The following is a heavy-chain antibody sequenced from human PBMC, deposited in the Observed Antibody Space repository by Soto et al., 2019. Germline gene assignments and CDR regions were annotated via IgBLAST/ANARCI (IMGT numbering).Heavy chain of an antibody. CDR1: GFTFSSYA. CDR2: ISGSGGST. V-gene: IGHV3-23*01. Sequence: GGSLRLSCAASGFTFSSYAMSWVRQAPGKGLEWVSAISGSGGSTYYADPVKGRFTISRDNSKNTLYLQMNSLRAEDTAVYYCAKDRSGGGCSGGSCYEWGAFDIWGQGTMVTVSS. CDR3: AKDRSGGGCSGGSCYEWGAFDI. J-gene: IGHJ3*02. D-gene: IGHD2-15*01.